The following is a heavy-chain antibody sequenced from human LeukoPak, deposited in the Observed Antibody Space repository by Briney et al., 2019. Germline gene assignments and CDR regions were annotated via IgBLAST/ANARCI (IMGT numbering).Heavy chain of an antibody. V-gene: IGHV4-4*07. CDR3: ARVDDSSGYYPYYFDY. J-gene: IGHJ4*02. CDR1: GGSISSYY. Sequence: PSETLSLTCTVSGGSISSYYWSWIRQPAEKGLEWIGRIYSSGSTNYNPSLKSRVTMSVDTSKNQFSLKLSSMTAADTAVYYCARVDDSSGYYPYYFDYWGQGTLVTVSS. CDR2: IYSSGST. D-gene: IGHD3-22*01.